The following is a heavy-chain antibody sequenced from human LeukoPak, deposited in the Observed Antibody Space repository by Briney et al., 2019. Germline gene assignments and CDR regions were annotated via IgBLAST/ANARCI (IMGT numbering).Heavy chain of an antibody. CDR2: INHSGST. V-gene: IGHV4-34*01. Sequence: SETLSLTCAVYGGSFSGYYWSWIRQPPGKGLEWIGEINHSGSTNYNPSLESRVTISVDTSKNQFSLKLSSVTAADTAVYYCATRSIVIVPAAMGWSDPWGQGTLATVSS. CDR1: GGSFSGYY. CDR3: ATRSIVIVPAAMGWSDP. D-gene: IGHD2-2*01. J-gene: IGHJ5*02.